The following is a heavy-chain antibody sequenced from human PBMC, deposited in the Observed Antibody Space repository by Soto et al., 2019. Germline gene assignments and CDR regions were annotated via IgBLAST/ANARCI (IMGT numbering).Heavy chain of an antibody. CDR1: GFTFSSYD. D-gene: IGHD2-21*01. CDR2: IDSAGKT. V-gene: IGHV3-13*01. J-gene: IGHJ4*02. Sequence: RLSCAASGFTFSSYDMHWVRQATGRGLEWVSAIDSAGKTYYPDSVRGRFTISRDNAKNSLYLQMDSLRAGDTAVYYCAREVTDFFDYWGQGTLVTVSS. CDR3: AREVTDFFDY.